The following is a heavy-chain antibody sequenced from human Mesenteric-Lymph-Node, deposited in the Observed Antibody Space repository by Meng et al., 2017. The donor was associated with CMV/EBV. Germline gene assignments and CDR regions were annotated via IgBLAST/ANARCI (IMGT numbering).Heavy chain of an antibody. CDR2: ISAYNGNT. CDR1: GYTLTSYG. CDR3: ARDYYETRPPGKYGMDV. V-gene: IGHV1-18*01. D-gene: IGHD3-22*01. Sequence: ASVKVSCQASGYTLTSYGISWMRQAPRQGLEWMGWISAYNGNTNYAQKLQGRVTMTTDTFTSTAYMELRSLRSDDTAVYYWARDYYETRPPGKYGMDVWGKGTTVTVSS. J-gene: IGHJ6*04.